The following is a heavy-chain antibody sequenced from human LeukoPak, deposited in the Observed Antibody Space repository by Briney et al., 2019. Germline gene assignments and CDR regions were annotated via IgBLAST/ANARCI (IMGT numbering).Heavy chain of an antibody. J-gene: IGHJ6*02. CDR2: ISAYNGNT. CDR3: ARGLWEEPYYYYYGMDV. Sequence: ASVKVSCKASGYTFTSYGISWVRQAPGQELEWMGWISAYNGNTNYAQKLQGRVTMTTDTSTSTAYMELRSLRSDDTAVYYCARGLWEEPYYYYYGMDVWGQGTTVTVSS. D-gene: IGHD4/OR15-4a*01. CDR1: GYTFTSYG. V-gene: IGHV1-18*01.